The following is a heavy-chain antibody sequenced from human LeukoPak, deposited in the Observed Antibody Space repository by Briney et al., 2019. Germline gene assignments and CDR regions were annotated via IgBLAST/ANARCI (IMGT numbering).Heavy chain of an antibody. CDR2: IHPNTGGT. D-gene: IGHD6-19*01. J-gene: IGHJ4*02. CDR3: ASGIAVAGELDY. Sequence: ASVKVSCKASGYTFTAYYLHWVRQAPGQGLEWMGWIHPNTGGTTYAQKFQGRVTMTRDTSISTAYMELSRLRSDDTAVYYSASGIAVAGELDYWGQGTLVTVSS. V-gene: IGHV1-2*02. CDR1: GYTFTAYY.